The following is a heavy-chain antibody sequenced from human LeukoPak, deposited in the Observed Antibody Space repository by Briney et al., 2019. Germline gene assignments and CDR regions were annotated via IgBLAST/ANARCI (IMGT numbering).Heavy chain of an antibody. CDR1: GGSFSGYY. D-gene: IGHD3-22*01. Sequence: PSETLSLTCAVYGGSFSGYYWSWIRQPPGKGLEWLGYIYYSGSTNYNPSLKSRVTISVDTSKNQFSLKLSSVTAADTAVYYCARDSPGYYDSSGYRRYYYYGMDVWGQGTTVTVSS. CDR3: ARDSPGYYDSSGYRRYYYYGMDV. CDR2: IYYSGST. J-gene: IGHJ6*02. V-gene: IGHV4-59*01.